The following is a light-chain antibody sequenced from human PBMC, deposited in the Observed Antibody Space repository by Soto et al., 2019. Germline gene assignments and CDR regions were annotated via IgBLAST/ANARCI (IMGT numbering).Light chain of an antibody. V-gene: IGKV1-5*03. CDR1: QSISSS. Sequence: IQITQSPSSLSASVGCRFTITCRASQSISSSFNWYQQKPGKAPKLLIYKASSLESGVPSRFSGSGSGTEFTLTISSLQTDDFATYYCQQYNSYSTFGQGTRLEIK. J-gene: IGKJ5*01. CDR3: QQYNSYST. CDR2: KAS.